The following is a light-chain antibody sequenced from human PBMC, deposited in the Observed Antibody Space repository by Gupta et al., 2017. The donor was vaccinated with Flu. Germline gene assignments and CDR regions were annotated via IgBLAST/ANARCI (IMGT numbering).Light chain of an antibody. Sequence: DIQMTQSPSSLSASVGDRVIITCRASQDISNYLAWYQQKPGKVPKLLIYVASTLQSGVPSRFSGSGSGTDFTLTISSLQPEDVATYYCQNYIRAPRTFGGGTKVEIK. CDR1: QDISNY. CDR3: QNYIRAPRT. V-gene: IGKV1-27*01. J-gene: IGKJ4*01. CDR2: VAS.